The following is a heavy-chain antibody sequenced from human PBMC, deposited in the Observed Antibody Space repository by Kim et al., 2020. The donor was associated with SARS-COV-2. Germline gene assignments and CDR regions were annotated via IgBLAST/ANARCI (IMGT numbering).Heavy chain of an antibody. V-gene: IGHV1-69*13. J-gene: IGHJ5*02. D-gene: IGHD3-10*01. Sequence: SVKVSCKASGGTFSSYAISWVRQAPGQGLEWMGGIIPIFGTANYAQKFQGRVTITADESTSTAYMELSSLRSEDTAVYYCARDLKEYYYGSGRLYNWFDPWGQGTLVTVSS. CDR1: GGTFSSYA. CDR2: IIPIFGTA. CDR3: ARDLKEYYYGSGRLYNWFDP.